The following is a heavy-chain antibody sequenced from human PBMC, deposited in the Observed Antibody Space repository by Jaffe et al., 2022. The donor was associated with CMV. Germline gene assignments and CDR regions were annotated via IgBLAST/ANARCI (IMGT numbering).Heavy chain of an antibody. V-gene: IGHV3-30*18. CDR3: AKEGVSEDSSAWFSQRYYDMDV. J-gene: IGHJ6*02. CDR1: GFTFDTYG. CDR2: ISYDGSNK. Sequence: QMQVVESGGGVVQPGRSLRLSCIASGFTFDTYGMHWVRQAPGKGLEWVTVISYDGSNKYYADSVKGRFTISRDNSKNTLYLQMNSLRAEDTAVYYCAKEGVSEDSSAWFSQRYYDMDVWGRGTTVTVSS. D-gene: IGHD6-13*01.